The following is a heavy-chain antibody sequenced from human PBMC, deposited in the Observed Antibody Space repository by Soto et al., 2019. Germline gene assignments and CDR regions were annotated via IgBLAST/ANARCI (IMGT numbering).Heavy chain of an antibody. Sequence: GGSLRLSCAASGFSFSDFYMSWIRQAPGKGLEWLSYISNGGTTIYYAGSVKGRFTISRDNAQNSLYLQMNSLRAEDTAVYYCARDRHIAAAGPYFYMDVWGKGTTVTVSS. CDR2: ISNGGTTI. CDR1: GFSFSDFY. D-gene: IGHD6-13*01. J-gene: IGHJ6*03. V-gene: IGHV3-11*01. CDR3: ARDRHIAAAGPYFYMDV.